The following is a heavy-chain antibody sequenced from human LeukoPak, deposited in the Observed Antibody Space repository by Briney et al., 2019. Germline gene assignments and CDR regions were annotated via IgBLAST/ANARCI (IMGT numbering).Heavy chain of an antibody. CDR1: GYNFTNYA. CDR3: ARVSLWEVFRWFDP. J-gene: IGHJ5*02. D-gene: IGHD1-26*01. V-gene: IGHV1-3*01. CDR2: INAGKGNT. Sequence: ASVKVSCKASGYNFTNYAIHWVRQAPGQRLEWMGWINAGKGNTKYSQNFQGRVTISRDTSASTVYMELSSLRSEDTAVYYCARVSLWEVFRWFDPWGQGTLVTVSS.